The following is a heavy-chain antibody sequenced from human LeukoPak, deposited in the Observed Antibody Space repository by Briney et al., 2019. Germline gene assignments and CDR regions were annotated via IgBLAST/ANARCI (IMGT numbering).Heavy chain of an antibody. Sequence: PGRSLRLSCEAPGFTFSHYGMHWVRQAHAEGLEWVGVILSDGTNQYYADSLKGRFTISRDNFKNMVSLQMNRLRAEDTVVYYCAKDAQRGFDYSTSLEHWGQGSLVTVSS. CDR3: AKDAQRGFDYSTSLEH. CDR1: GFTFSHYG. CDR2: ILSDGTNQ. D-gene: IGHD4-11*01. V-gene: IGHV3-33*06. J-gene: IGHJ4*02.